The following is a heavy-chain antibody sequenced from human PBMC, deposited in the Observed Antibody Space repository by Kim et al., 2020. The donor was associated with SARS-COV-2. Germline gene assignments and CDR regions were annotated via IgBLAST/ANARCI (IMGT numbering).Heavy chain of an antibody. CDR3: AKDKGYSGGNSGFDF. J-gene: IGHJ4*02. V-gene: IGHV3-9*01. D-gene: IGHD3-22*01. Sequence: GAAVKGRLIVSRDNAKNSVYLQMNSLRPEDTALYYCAKDKGYSGGNSGFDFWSQGTLVTVSS.